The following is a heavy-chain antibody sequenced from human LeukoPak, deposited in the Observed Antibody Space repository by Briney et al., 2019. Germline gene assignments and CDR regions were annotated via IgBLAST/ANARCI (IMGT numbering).Heavy chain of an antibody. J-gene: IGHJ6*02. V-gene: IGHV3-30-3*01. CDR3: ARDMRWQWLAYYYYYGMDV. CDR1: GFTFSNHA. D-gene: IGHD6-19*01. CDR2: IPYDGSNK. Sequence: PGGSLRLSCSASGFTFSNHAMHWVRQAPGKGLEWVAVIPYDGSNKYYADSVKGRFTISGDNSKNTLYLQMNSLRAEDTAVYYCARDMRWQWLAYYYYYGMDVWGQGTTVTVSS.